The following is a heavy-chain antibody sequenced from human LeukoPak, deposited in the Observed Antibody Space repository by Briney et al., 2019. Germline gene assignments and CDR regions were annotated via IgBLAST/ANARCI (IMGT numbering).Heavy chain of an antibody. CDR2: ISGSGGST. CDR1: GFTFSSYA. D-gene: IGHD3-10*01. J-gene: IGHJ4*02. Sequence: GGSLRLSCAASGFTFSSYAMSWVRQAPGEGLEWVSAISGSGGSTYYADSVKGRFTISRDNSKNTLYLQMNSLRAEDTAVYYCHRRGSGSSVMRGQGTLVTVSS. V-gene: IGHV3-23*01. CDR3: HRRGSGSSVM.